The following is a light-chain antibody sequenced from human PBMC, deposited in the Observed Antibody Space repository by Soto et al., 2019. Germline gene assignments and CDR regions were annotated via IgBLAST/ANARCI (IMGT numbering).Light chain of an antibody. Sequence: LLTQAPVTLSLSLREIATHSCGASQSVSIRLAWYQHKSGQAPRLLISGASSRATGIPDRFSGSGSGTDFTLTISRLEPEDFALYYCQHYYGTSPITFGQGTRLEIK. J-gene: IGKJ5*01. CDR3: QHYYGTSPIT. V-gene: IGKV3-20*01. CDR2: GAS. CDR1: QSVSIR.